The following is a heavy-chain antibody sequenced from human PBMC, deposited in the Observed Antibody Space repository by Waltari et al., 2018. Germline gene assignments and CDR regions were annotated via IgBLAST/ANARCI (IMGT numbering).Heavy chain of an antibody. J-gene: IGHJ4*02. D-gene: IGHD3-3*01. CDR1: GASISFGGYY. Sequence: QVHLQESGPGLVKPSQTLSLTCAVSGASISFGGYYWSWIRQHPEKGLEWIGYIYSGGSAYYNPSLKSPVTISIDTSKNQFSLKLNSVTAADTAVYYCAVARSGYYPFDYWGQGALVTVSS. CDR2: IYSGGSA. V-gene: IGHV4-31*11. CDR3: AVARSGYYPFDY.